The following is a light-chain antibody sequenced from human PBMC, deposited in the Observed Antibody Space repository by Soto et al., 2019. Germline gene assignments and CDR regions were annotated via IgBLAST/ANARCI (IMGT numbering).Light chain of an antibody. Sequence: DILMTQSPSTQSASVRDRVTITCLASQNINSWLAWYQQKPGKAPKLLIYEASSLEKGVPARFGGSGSGTEFTLTISSLQPDDFATYYCQQYNVYSWTFGQGTKVDIK. J-gene: IGKJ1*01. V-gene: IGKV1-5*03. CDR2: EAS. CDR1: QNINSW. CDR3: QQYNVYSWT.